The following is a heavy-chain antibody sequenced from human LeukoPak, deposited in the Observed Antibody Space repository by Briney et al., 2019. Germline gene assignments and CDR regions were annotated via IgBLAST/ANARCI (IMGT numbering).Heavy chain of an antibody. V-gene: IGHV3-11*01. CDR1: GFTFXDYY. CDR3: ARVGTS. Sequence: SLXLSXXXXGFTFXDYYMRWIRQAPWKALELFSYISSTGSTIYYADSVKGPFPISRDNAKNSLYLQMNSLRAEDTAVYYCARVGTSWGQGTLVTVSS. J-gene: IGHJ4*02. CDR2: ISSTGSTI.